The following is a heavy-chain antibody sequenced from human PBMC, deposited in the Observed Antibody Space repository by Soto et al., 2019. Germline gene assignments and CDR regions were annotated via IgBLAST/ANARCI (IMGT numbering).Heavy chain of an antibody. Sequence: QVQLVESGGGVVQPGRSLRLSCAASGFTFSSYAMHWVRQAPGKGLEWVAVISYDGSNKYYADSVKGRFTISRENSKNTLYLQMNSLRAEDTAVYYCARDLTRYFDWSLDYWGQGTLVTVSS. CDR1: GFTFSSYA. J-gene: IGHJ4*02. V-gene: IGHV3-30-3*01. CDR2: ISYDGSNK. D-gene: IGHD3-9*01. CDR3: ARDLTRYFDWSLDY.